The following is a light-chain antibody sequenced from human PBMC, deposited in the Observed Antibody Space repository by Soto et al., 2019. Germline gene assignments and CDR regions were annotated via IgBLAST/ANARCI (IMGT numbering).Light chain of an antibody. V-gene: IGKV3-20*01. J-gene: IGKJ3*01. CDR3: HQYGTALLT. CDR1: QSVAANY. CDR2: GAS. Sequence: EVVLTQSPGTLSLSPGERATLSCRASQSVAANYLDWYQQKRGQAPRLLIYGASSRATGIPDRFSGSGSGTDFTLTISRLEPEDFSVYYCHQYGTALLTFGPGTKVDIK.